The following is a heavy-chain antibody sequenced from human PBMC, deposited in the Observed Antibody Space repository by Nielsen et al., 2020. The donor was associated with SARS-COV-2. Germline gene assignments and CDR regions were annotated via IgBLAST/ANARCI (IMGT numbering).Heavy chain of an antibody. J-gene: IGHJ4*02. V-gene: IGHV7-4-1*02. Sequence: ASVKVSCKASGYTFTTYAINWVRQAPGQGLEWMGWINTHTGNPTNAQRFTGRFVFSLDTSVSTAYLQISSLRAEDTAVYYCARDRGDGYNSGVDYWGQGTLVTVSS. CDR1: GYTFTTYA. CDR3: ARDRGDGYNSGVDY. D-gene: IGHD5-24*01. CDR2: INTHTGNP.